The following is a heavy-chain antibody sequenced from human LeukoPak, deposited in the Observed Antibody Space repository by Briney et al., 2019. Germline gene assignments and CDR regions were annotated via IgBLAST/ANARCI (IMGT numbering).Heavy chain of an antibody. CDR1: GFTFTNYW. V-gene: IGHV3-7*01. Sequence: PGGSLRLSCVASGFTFTNYWMNWVRQAPGKGLEWVANIKQDGSEKYYVDSVKGRFTISRDNAKNSLYLQMNSLRAEDTAVYYCARHLGYSSSSIDYWGQGTLVTVSS. J-gene: IGHJ4*02. D-gene: IGHD6-6*01. CDR3: ARHLGYSSSSIDY. CDR2: IKQDGSEK.